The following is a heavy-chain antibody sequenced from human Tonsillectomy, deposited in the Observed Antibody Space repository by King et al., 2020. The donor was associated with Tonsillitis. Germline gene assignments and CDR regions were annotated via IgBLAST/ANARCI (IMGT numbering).Heavy chain of an antibody. J-gene: IGHJ6*02. CDR2: ISFDGSNK. CDR3: ARRDGALDYYYYGMDV. V-gene: IGHV3-30-3*01. CDR1: GFTFSSYA. Sequence: VQLVESGGGVVQPGRSLRLSCAASGFTFSSYAMHWVRQAPGKGLEGVAVISFDGSNKDYADSVKGRFTISRDNSKNTLHLQMNSLRAEDTAVYYCARRDGALDYYYYGMDVWGQGTTVTVSS. D-gene: IGHD4-17*01.